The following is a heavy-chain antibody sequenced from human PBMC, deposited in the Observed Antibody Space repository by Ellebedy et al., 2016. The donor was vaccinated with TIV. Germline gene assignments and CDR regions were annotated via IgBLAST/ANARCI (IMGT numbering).Heavy chain of an antibody. V-gene: IGHV4-39*01. CDR1: GDSISSSSYY. CDR3: ARVFRTDDFIDF. J-gene: IGHJ4*02. Sequence: SETLSLTXTVSGDSISSSSYYWVWIRQPPGKGLEWIGSILYSGRTHYNPSLKSRVTMSVDTSQNQFSLRLSSVTAADTVVYYCARVFRTDDFIDFWGQGTLVTVSS. CDR2: ILYSGRT. D-gene: IGHD3/OR15-3a*01.